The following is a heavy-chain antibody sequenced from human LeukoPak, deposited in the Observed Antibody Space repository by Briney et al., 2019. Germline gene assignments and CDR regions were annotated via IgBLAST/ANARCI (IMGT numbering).Heavy chain of an antibody. J-gene: IGHJ6*02. V-gene: IGHV3-33*01. D-gene: IGHD5-18*01. CDR2: IWYDGSNK. CDR1: GFTFSSYG. Sequence: GRSLRLSCAASGFTFSSYGMHWVRQAPGKGLEWVAVIWYDGSNKYYADSVEGRFTISRDNSKNTLYLQMNSLRAEDTAVYYCARVEWGGRDTAMEYYYYYGMDVWGQGTTVTVSS. CDR3: ARVEWGGRDTAMEYYYYYGMDV.